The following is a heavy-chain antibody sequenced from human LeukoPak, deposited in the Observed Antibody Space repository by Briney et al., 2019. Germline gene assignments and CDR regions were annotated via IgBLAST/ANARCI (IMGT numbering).Heavy chain of an antibody. CDR1: GFTFDDYA. Sequence: GGSLRLSCAASGFTFDDYAMYWVRQAPGKGLEWVSGVSWNSGSIGYADSVKGRFTISRDNAKNSSHLQMNSMRAEDTALYYCAKGEGYSYGPFDYWGQGILVTVSS. CDR2: VSWNSGSI. J-gene: IGHJ4*02. V-gene: IGHV3-9*01. D-gene: IGHD5-18*01. CDR3: AKGEGYSYGPFDY.